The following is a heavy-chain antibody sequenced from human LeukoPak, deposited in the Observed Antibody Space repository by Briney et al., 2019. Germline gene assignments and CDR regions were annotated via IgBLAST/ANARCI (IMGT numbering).Heavy chain of an antibody. CDR3: ARVYGPGMDEYFHL. CDR2: VNDDVTST. J-gene: IGHJ1*01. CDR1: GFSVSRAW. V-gene: IGHV3-74*03. Sequence: GGSLSLACAVSGFSVSRAWMHWVRLQPGEWMGWDLCVNDDVTSTTYADCVDGRLTISRDNAKDPLYLQMNSLRAEDRAVYYCARVYGPGMDEYFHLWGQGTLVTVSS. D-gene: IGHD3-10*01.